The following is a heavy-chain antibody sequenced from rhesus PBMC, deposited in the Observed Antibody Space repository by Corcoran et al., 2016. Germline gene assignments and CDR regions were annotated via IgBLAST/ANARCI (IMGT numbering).Heavy chain of an antibody. CDR2: ISNGGGST. J-gene: IGHJ4*01. CDR1: GFTFSSYG. Sequence: EVQLVESGGGLVQPGGSLRLSCAASGFTFSSYGMSWVRQVPGKGLEWVSYISNGGGSTYYADSVKGRFTISRDNSKNTLSLQMNSLRAEDTAVYYCAKDSRWTVTTRLDYWGQGVLVTVSS. D-gene: IGHD4-23*01. V-gene: IGHV3S5*01. CDR3: AKDSRWTVTTRLDY.